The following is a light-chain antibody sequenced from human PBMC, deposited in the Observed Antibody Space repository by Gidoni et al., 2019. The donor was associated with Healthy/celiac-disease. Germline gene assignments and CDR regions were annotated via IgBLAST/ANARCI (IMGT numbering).Light chain of an antibody. CDR1: QSISSW. V-gene: IGKV1-5*03. Sequence: DIPMTPSPSTLSASVRDRVTITCRASQSISSWLAWYQQKPGKAPKLLLYKASSLESGVPSRFSGSGSGTEFTLTISSLQPDDFATYYCQQYNSYSWTFGQXTKVEIK. CDR3: QQYNSYSWT. J-gene: IGKJ1*01. CDR2: KAS.